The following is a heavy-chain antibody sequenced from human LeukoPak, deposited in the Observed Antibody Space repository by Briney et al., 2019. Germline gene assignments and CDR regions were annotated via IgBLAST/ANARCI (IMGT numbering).Heavy chain of an antibody. CDR1: GYTFTSYD. D-gene: IGHD5/OR15-5a*01. V-gene: IGHV1-18*01. CDR3: ARGLRYGSNYFDY. CDR2: ISAYNGNT. Sequence: ASVKVSCKTSGYTFTSYDINWVRKAPGQGVEWRGWISAYNGNTNYAQRLQGRVTMTTDTSTTTAYMELRNLRSDDTAVYFCARGLRYGSNYFDYWGQGTLVTVSS. J-gene: IGHJ4*02.